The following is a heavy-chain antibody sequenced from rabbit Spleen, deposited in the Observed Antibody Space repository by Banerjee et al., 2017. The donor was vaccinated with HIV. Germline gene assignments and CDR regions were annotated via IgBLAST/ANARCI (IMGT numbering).Heavy chain of an antibody. D-gene: IGHD2-1*01. Sequence: QSLEESGGDLVKPGASLTLTCTASGFSFSNSYYMCWVRQAPGKGLELIACIYADRGGSTYYASWAKGRFTISKTSSTTVTLQLTSLTAADTATYFCARGSAAMTMVITGFYFSLWGPGTLVTVS. CDR2: IYADRGGST. CDR1: GFSFSNSYY. V-gene: IGHV1S40*01. J-gene: IGHJ4*01. CDR3: ARGSAAMTMVITGFYFSL.